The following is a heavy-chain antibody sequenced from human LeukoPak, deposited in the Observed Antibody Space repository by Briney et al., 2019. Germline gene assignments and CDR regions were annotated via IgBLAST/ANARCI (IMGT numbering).Heavy chain of an antibody. D-gene: IGHD2-15*01. CDR3: AGRYCSGSNCYLRTEY. V-gene: IGHV3-53*01. Sequence: PSETLSLTCTVSGGSISSSSYYWGWIRQPPGKGLEWVSVIYSGGSTSYADSVKGRFTISRDNSKNTLYLQMNSLRAEDTAVYYCAGRYCSGSNCYLRTEYWGQGTLVTVSS. CDR2: IYSGGST. CDR1: GGSISSSSYY. J-gene: IGHJ4*02.